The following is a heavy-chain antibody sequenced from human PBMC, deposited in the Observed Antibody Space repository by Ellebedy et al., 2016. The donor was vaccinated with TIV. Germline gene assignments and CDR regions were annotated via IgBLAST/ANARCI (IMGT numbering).Heavy chain of an antibody. D-gene: IGHD2-21*02. CDR2: IRTRAYNYAT. J-gene: IGHJ4*02. CDR1: GFTFSGSA. Sequence: GESLKISCAGSGFTFSGSAMHWVRQASGKGLEWIGRIRTRAYNYATAYAASVKGRFTISRDDSGQTASLQMNSLKTDDTAIYFCVRSPQYGDLHFDSWGQGSLVIVSS. V-gene: IGHV3-73*01. CDR3: VRSPQYGDLHFDS.